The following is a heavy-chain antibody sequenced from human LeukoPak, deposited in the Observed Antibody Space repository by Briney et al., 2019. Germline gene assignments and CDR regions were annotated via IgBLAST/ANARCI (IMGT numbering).Heavy chain of an antibody. CDR1: GFTFSSYA. V-gene: IGHV3-30*04. D-gene: IGHD2-2*01. Sequence: GGSLRLSCAASGFTFSSYAMHWVRQAPGKGLEWVAVISYDGSNKYYADSVKGRFTISRDNSKNTLYLQMNSLRAEDTAVYYCAGDCSSTSCASVEFWFDPWGQGTLVTVSS. CDR3: AGDCSSTSCASVEFWFDP. CDR2: ISYDGSNK. J-gene: IGHJ5*02.